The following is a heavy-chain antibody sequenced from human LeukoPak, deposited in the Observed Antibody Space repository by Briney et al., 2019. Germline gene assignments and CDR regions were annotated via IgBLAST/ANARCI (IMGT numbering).Heavy chain of an antibody. CDR3: ARGPPPVVTAIPGYFDY. V-gene: IGHV3-30*04. Sequence: PGGSLRLSCVASGFSFSDSVIHWVRQAPGKGLEWVAVISHDAKTTYYADSAKGRFTISRDNSKNTLYLQMNSLRAEDTAVYYCARGPPPVVTAIPGYFDYWGQGTLVTVSS. CDR1: GFSFSDSV. CDR2: ISHDAKTT. D-gene: IGHD2-21*02. J-gene: IGHJ4*02.